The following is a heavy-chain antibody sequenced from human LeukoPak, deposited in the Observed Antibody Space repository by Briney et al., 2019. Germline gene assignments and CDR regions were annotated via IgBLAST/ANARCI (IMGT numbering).Heavy chain of an antibody. CDR1: GFTFSSYD. CDR2: IGTAGDT. CDR3: ARDPVLGAVGYLEFDP. D-gene: IGHD3-10*01. Sequence: GGSLRLSCAASGFTFSSYDMHWVRQAPGTGLEWVSAIGTAGDTYYPGSVKGRFTISRENAKNSLYLEMNNLRAGDTAVYFCARDPVLGAVGYLEFDPWGQGTLVTVSS. J-gene: IGHJ5*02. V-gene: IGHV3-13*01.